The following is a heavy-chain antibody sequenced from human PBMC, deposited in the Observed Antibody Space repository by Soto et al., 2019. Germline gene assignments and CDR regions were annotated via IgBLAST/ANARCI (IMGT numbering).Heavy chain of an antibody. CDR3: ARNQGYCSSTSCYPWFDP. CDR2: ISSSGSTI. D-gene: IGHD2-2*01. V-gene: IGHV3-11*01. CDR1: GFTFSDYY. J-gene: IGHJ5*02. Sequence: PGGSLRLSCAASGFTFSDYYMSWIRQAPGKGLEWVSYISSSGSTIYYADSVKGRFTISRDNAKNSLYLQMNSLRAEDTAVYYCARNQGYCSSTSCYPWFDPWAQGTLVTVSS.